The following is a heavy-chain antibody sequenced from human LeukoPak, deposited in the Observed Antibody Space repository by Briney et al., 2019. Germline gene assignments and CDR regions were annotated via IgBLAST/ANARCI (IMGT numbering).Heavy chain of an antibody. V-gene: IGHV3-15*01. Sequence: GGSLRLSCVASGFTFTNAWMSWVHQVPGKGLEWVGRIKSQTDGGTTDYAAPVTGRFTISRDDSKNTLYLQMNSLRTEDTAVYYCTTLTMIVVHDDYWGQGTLVTVSS. D-gene: IGHD3-22*01. CDR1: GFTFTNAW. CDR2: IKSQTDGGTT. CDR3: TTLTMIVVHDDY. J-gene: IGHJ4*02.